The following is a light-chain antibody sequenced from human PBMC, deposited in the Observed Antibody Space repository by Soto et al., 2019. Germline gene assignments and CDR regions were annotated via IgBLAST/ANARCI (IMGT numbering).Light chain of an antibody. V-gene: IGKV3-20*01. Sequence: IVLTQSPATLSLSPGKRATLPCRASQNISNYLIWYQQKPGQAPRLLIYGASSRATGFPDRFSGSGSGTDFTLTISGLEPEDSAVYYCQQYGSSSEITFGQGTRLEIK. CDR1: QNISNY. CDR3: QQYGSSSEIT. CDR2: GAS. J-gene: IGKJ5*01.